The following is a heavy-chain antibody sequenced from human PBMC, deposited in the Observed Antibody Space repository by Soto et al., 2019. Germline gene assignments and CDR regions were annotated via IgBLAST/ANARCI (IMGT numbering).Heavy chain of an antibody. D-gene: IGHD1-26*01. CDR3: ARERVGATYYFDY. Sequence: GASVKVSCKASGGTFSSYAISWVRQAPGQGLEWMGGIIPIFGTANYAQKFQGRVTITADESTSTAYMELSSLRSEDTAVYYCARERVGATYYFDYWGQGTLVTVSS. V-gene: IGHV1-69*13. CDR1: GGTFSSYA. J-gene: IGHJ4*02. CDR2: IIPIFGTA.